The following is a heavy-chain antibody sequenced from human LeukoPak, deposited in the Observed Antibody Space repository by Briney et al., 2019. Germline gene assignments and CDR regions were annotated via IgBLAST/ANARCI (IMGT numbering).Heavy chain of an antibody. CDR3: ARDFRTQLDGYSPPYHFDY. V-gene: IGHV3-21*01. D-gene: IGHD5-24*01. CDR1: GFTFRTHS. Sequence: GGSLRLSCAASGFTFRTHSMSWVRQSPGKGLEWVSSISSGSSHIYYADSMKGRFTISRDSAKSSLFLQMNSLRAEDAAVYYCARDFRTQLDGYSPPYHFDYWGQGALVTVSS. CDR2: ISSGSSHI. J-gene: IGHJ4*02.